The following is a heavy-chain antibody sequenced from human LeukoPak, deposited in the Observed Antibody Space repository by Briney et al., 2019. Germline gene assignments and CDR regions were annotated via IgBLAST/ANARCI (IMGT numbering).Heavy chain of an antibody. CDR3: ARGQRSDAGWGLYYYYYYIDV. J-gene: IGHJ6*03. CDR1: GGSISSYY. D-gene: IGHD3-10*01. Sequence: SETLSLTCTVSGGSISSYYWSWIRQPPGKGLEWIGYIYYSGSTNYNPPLKSRVTISVDTSKNQFSLKLSSATAADTAVYYCARGQRSDAGWGLYYYYYYIDVWGKGTTATVSS. V-gene: IGHV4-59*01. CDR2: IYYSGST.